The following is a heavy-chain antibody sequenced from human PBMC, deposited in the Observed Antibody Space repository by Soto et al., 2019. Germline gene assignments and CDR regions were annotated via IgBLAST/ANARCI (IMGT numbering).Heavy chain of an antibody. CDR3: ARGVYGSGNYYTGPSAFDI. CDR2: TIPVFNTA. J-gene: IGHJ3*02. CDR1: GGTLSDHG. Sequence: QVQLEQSGTEVKKPGSSVKVSCKASGGTLSDHGVAGLRQAPGQGLEWMGGTIPVFNTAKYAQKFQGRVTVTADKFTNIAYMELSSLRSEDTAFYFCARGVYGSGNYYTGPSAFDIWGQGTMVIVSS. V-gene: IGHV1-69*06. D-gene: IGHD3-10*01.